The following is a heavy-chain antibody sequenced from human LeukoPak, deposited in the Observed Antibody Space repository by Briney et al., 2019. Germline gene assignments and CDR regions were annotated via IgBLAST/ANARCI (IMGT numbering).Heavy chain of an antibody. Sequence: PGESLKISCKGSGYSFTSYWIGWVRQMPGKGLEWMGIIYPGDSDTRYSPSFQGQVTISADKSISTAYLQWSSLKASDTATYYCARLTGGYSYYYYYYMDVWGKGTTVTVSS. D-gene: IGHD5-12*01. CDR3: ARLTGGYSYYYYYYMDV. CDR1: GYSFTSYW. V-gene: IGHV5-51*01. J-gene: IGHJ6*03. CDR2: IYPGDSDT.